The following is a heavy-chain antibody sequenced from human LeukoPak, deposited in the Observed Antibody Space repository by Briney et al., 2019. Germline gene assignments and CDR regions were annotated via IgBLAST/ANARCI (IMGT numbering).Heavy chain of an antibody. CDR3: ARSPVGTTFFGY. Sequence: SETLSLTCTVSGGSISSGHYYWSWIRQPPGKGLDWIGYIYYSGSTFYNPALKSRIIVSVDTSKNQFSLKLSSVTAADTAVYYCARSPVGTTFFGYWGQGTLVTVSS. V-gene: IGHV4-30-4*01. CDR1: GGSISSGHYY. J-gene: IGHJ4*02. CDR2: IYYSGST. D-gene: IGHD1-26*01.